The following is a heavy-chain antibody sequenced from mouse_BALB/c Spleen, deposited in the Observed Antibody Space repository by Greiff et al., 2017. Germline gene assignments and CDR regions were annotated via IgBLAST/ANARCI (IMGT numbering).Heavy chain of an antibody. Sequence: QVQLQQSGPGLVQPSQSLSITCTVSGFSLTSYGVHWVRQSPGKGLEWLGVIWSGGSTDYNAAFISRLSISKDNSKSQVFFKMNSLQANDTAIYYCARNAHGWDVSYFDYWGQGTTLTVSS. CDR3: ARNAHGWDVSYFDY. V-gene: IGHV2-2*02. CDR1: GFSLTSYG. J-gene: IGHJ2*01. D-gene: IGHD4-1*01. CDR2: IWSGGST.